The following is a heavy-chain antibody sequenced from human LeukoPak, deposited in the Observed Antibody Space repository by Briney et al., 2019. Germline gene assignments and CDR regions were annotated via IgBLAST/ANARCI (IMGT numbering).Heavy chain of an antibody. Sequence: PGGSLRLSCAASGFTFDDYAMHWVRQAPGKGLEWVSGISWNSGSIGYADSVKGRFTISRDNAKNSLYLQMNSLRAEDTALYYCAKGSKRVGLAFDYWGQGTLVTVSS. CDR3: AKGSKRVGLAFDY. CDR1: GFTFDDYA. J-gene: IGHJ4*02. V-gene: IGHV3-9*01. CDR2: ISWNSGSI. D-gene: IGHD6-19*01.